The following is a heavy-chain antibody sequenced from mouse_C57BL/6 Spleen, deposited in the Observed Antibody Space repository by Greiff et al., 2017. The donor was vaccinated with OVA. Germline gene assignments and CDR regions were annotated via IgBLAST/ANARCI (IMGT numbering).Heavy chain of an antibody. CDR3: TYDGYYWCAY. CDR2: ISPGNSGT. D-gene: IGHD2-3*01. Sequence: VQLKESGTVLARPGASVKMSCKTSGYTFTSYWMHWVKQRPGQGLAWIGAISPGNSGTSYNQQFKGKATLTAVTSASTAYMELSSLTSVDSAVYYCTYDGYYWCAYWCQGTLVTVSA. V-gene: IGHV1-5*01. J-gene: IGHJ3*01. CDR1: GYTFTSYW.